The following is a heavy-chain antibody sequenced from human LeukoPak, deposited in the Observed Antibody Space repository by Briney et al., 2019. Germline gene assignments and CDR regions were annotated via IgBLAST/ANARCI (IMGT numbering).Heavy chain of an antibody. CDR2: MNQDGSEK. D-gene: IGHD1-26*01. CDR1: GFTVSSNY. Sequence: GGSLRLSCAASGFTVSSNYMSWVRQAPGKGLEWVANMNQDGSEKFYVDSVKGRFTISRDNARNSLYLQMNSLRAEDTAVYFCARDVSGSYQTSWGQGTLVTVSS. CDR3: ARDVSGSYQTS. J-gene: IGHJ5*02. V-gene: IGHV3-7*04.